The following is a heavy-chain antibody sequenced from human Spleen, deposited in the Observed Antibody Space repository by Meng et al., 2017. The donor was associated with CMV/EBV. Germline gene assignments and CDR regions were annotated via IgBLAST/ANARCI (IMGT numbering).Heavy chain of an antibody. CDR1: GFTVSNYA. CDR3: AKNLMDIVGTSDT. J-gene: IGHJ5*02. Sequence: SGFTVSNYAMTWVRQAPGKGLEWVSGISGSGGATYYRGSVKGRFTISRDNSKNTLYLQMTSLRAEDTAVYYCAKNLMDIVGTSDTWGQGTLVTVSS. D-gene: IGHD5-12*01. CDR2: ISGSGGAT. V-gene: IGHV3-23*01.